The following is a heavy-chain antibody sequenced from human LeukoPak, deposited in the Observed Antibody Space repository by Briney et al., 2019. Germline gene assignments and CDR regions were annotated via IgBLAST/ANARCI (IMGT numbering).Heavy chain of an antibody. CDR2: IYSGGST. Sequence: GGSLRLSCAASGFTVSSNYMSWVRQAPGKGLEWVSVIYSGGSTYYADSVKGRFTISRDNSKNTLYLQMNSLRAEDTAVYYCARSYVWGSPYAFDIWGQGTMVTVSS. V-gene: IGHV3-53*01. CDR3: ARSYVWGSPYAFDI. J-gene: IGHJ3*02. D-gene: IGHD3-16*01. CDR1: GFTVSSNY.